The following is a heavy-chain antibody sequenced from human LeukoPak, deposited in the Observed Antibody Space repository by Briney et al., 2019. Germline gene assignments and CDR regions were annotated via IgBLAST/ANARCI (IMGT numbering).Heavy chain of an antibody. J-gene: IGHJ4*02. CDR1: GFTFSNAW. D-gene: IGHD3-16*02. CDR3: TTTPPRFYDYVWGSYRPFDY. V-gene: IGHV3-15*01. CDR2: IKSKTDGWTT. Sequence: PGGSLRLSCAASGFTFSNAWMSGVRQAPGKGLEWVGRIKSKTDGWTTDYAAPVKGRFTISRGDSKNTLYLQMNSLKTEDTAVYYCTTTPPRFYDYVWGSYRPFDYWGQGTLVTVSS.